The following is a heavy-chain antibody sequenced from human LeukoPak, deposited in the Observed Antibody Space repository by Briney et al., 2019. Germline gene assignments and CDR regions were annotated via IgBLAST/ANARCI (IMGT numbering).Heavy chain of an antibody. D-gene: IGHD3-10*01. CDR2: IRYDGTNE. CDR3: ARVLGGSGSYSYFDY. CDR1: GFTFYDFD. J-gene: IGHJ4*02. Sequence: GGSLRLSCAASGFTFYDFDMHWVRQAPGKGLEWVAFIRYDGTNEYYADSVKGRFTISRDNSKTMVFLQMNSLRAEDTAAYYCARVLGGSGSYSYFDYWGQGTLVTVSS. V-gene: IGHV3-30*02.